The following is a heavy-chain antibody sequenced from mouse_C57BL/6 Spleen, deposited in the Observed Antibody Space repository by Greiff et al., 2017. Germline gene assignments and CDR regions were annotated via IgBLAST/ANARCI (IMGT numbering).Heavy chain of an antibody. CDR2: ISYDGSN. Sequence: EVKLLESGPGLVKPSQSLSLTCSVTGYSITSGYYWNWIRQFPGNKLEWMGYISYDGSNNYNPSLKNRISITRDTSKNQFFLKLNSVTTEDTATYYCARREDYWGQGTSVTVSS. V-gene: IGHV3-6*01. CDR3: ARREDY. CDR1: GYSITSGYY. J-gene: IGHJ4*01.